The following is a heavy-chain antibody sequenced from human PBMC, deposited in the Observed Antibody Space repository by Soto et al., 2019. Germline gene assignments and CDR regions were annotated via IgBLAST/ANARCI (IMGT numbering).Heavy chain of an antibody. V-gene: IGHV4-31*03. CDR2: IYYSGST. CDR3: AREFQDSSWYRPEPGWFDP. Sequence: SETLSLTCTVSGGSISSGGYYWSWIRQHPGKGLEWIGYIYYSGSTYYNPSLKSRVTISVDTSKNQFSLKLSSVTAADTAVYYCAREFQDSSWYRPEPGWFDPWGQGTLVTVSS. J-gene: IGHJ5*02. D-gene: IGHD6-13*01. CDR1: GGSISSGGYY.